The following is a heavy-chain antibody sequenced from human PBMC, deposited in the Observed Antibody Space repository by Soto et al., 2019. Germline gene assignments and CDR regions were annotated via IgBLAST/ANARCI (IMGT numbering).Heavy chain of an antibody. CDR1: GFTFSASA. V-gene: IGHV3-73*01. Sequence: GGSLRLSCAASGFTFSASALHWVRQASGKGLEWVGRIRSRANNFATSSAASVKGRFTFSRDDSKNTAYLQMNTLKPEDTAVYYCARGQGAAIGDYYYHGMDVWGQGTTVTASS. D-gene: IGHD2-2*02. CDR3: ARGQGAAIGDYYYHGMDV. CDR2: IRSRANNFAT. J-gene: IGHJ6*02.